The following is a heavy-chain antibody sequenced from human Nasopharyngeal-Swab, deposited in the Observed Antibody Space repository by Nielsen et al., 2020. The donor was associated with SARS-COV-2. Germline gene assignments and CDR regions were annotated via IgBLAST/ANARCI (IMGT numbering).Heavy chain of an antibody. CDR3: VRDNYGVDY. J-gene: IGHJ4*02. Sequence: GALRLSCAASEFTFLPSFLPFFLPSPGKGLEWISEIHGDGRNTNYADSVKGRFTISRDNAKSTLYLQMNSLRVEDTAVYYCVRDNYGVDYWGQGTLVTVSS. D-gene: IGHD3-10*01. CDR1: EFTFLPSF. CDR2: IHGDGRNT. V-gene: IGHV3-74*01.